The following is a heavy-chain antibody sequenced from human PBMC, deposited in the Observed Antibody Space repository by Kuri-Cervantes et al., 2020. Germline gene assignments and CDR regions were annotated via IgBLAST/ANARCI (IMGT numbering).Heavy chain of an antibody. Sequence: GGSLRLSCAASGFTFSSSGMHWVRQAPGKGLEWVAVISYDGSNKYYADSVKGRFTISRDNSKNTLYLQMNSMRAEDTAVYYCARKLLPLVYYGMDVWGQGTTVTVSS. CDR3: ARKLLPLVYYGMDV. CDR2: ISYDGSNK. J-gene: IGHJ6*02. CDR1: GFTFSSSG. D-gene: IGHD3-22*01. V-gene: IGHV3-30*03.